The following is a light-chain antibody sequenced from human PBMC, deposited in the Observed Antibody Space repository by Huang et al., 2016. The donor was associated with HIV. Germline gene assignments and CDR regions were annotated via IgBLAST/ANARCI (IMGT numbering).Light chain of an antibody. J-gene: IGKJ3*01. CDR2: WAS. Sequence: DIVMTQSPDSLAVSLCERATINCKSSQSLLKSSNNKNSLAWYQQKPGQPPQLLIYWASTRESGVPDRFSGSGSGTDFTLTISSLQAEDVAVYYCQHYYSAPFTFGPGTKVDIK. CDR3: QHYYSAPFT. CDR1: QSLLKSSNNKNS. V-gene: IGKV4-1*01.